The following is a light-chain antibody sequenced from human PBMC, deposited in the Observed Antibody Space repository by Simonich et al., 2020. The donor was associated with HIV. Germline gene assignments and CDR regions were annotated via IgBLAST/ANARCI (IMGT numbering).Light chain of an antibody. Sequence: QSALTQPASVSGSPGQSITISCTGTSSDVGGYNYVSWYQQHPGKAPKLMIYDVNKRPSGVSTRFSGSKSGNTASLTISGLQAEHEADYYCSSYTSSSTWVFGGGTKLTVL. CDR1: SSDVGGYNY. CDR3: SSYTSSSTWV. CDR2: DVN. V-gene: IGLV2-14*01. J-gene: IGLJ3*02.